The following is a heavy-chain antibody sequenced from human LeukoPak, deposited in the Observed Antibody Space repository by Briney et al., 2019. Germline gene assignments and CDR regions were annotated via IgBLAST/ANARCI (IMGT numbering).Heavy chain of an antibody. Sequence: GGSLRLSCAASGFTFSSYSMNWVRQAPGKGLEWVSYISSSSSTIYYADSVKGRFTISRDNAKNSLYLQMNSLRAEDTAVYYCARDSASTTVTTSSFDYWGQGTLFTVSS. CDR3: ARDSASTTVTTSSFDY. D-gene: IGHD4-17*01. V-gene: IGHV3-48*04. CDR1: GFTFSSYS. CDR2: ISSSSSTI. J-gene: IGHJ4*02.